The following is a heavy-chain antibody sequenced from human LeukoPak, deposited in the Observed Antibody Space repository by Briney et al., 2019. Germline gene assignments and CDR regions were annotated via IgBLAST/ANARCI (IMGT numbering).Heavy chain of an antibody. J-gene: IGHJ4*02. Sequence: SETLSLTCTVSGGSISGSNYYWSWIRQPPGKGLEWIGYIYHSGSTNYNPSLKSRVTISVDTSKNQFSLKLSSVTAADTAVYYCARGGLITTIDYWGQGTLVTVSS. D-gene: IGHD3-22*01. V-gene: IGHV4-61*01. CDR2: IYHSGST. CDR3: ARGGLITTIDY. CDR1: GGSISGSNYY.